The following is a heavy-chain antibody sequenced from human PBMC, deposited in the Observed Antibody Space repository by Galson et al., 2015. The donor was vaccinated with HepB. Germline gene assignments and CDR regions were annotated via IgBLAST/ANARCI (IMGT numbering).Heavy chain of an antibody. CDR2: IYYSGST. J-gene: IGHJ3*02. Sequence: SETLSLTCTVSGGSISSSSYYWGWIRQPPGKGLEWIGSIYYSGSTYYNPSLKSRVTISVDTSKNQFSLKLSSVTAADTAVYYCARLDSSGYPDAFDIWGQGTMVTVSS. CDR1: GGSISSSSYY. CDR3: ARLDSSGYPDAFDI. D-gene: IGHD3-22*01. V-gene: IGHV4-39*01.